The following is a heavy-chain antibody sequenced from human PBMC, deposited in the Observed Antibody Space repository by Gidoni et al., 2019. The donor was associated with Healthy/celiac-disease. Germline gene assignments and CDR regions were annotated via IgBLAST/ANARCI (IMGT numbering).Heavy chain of an antibody. CDR2: IFSNDEK. Sequence: VSVSSARMGVSGIRQPPGKALEWLAHIFSNDEKSYSTSLKSRLTISKDTSKSQVVLTMTNMDPVDTATYYCARITTTVSNAFDIWGQGTMVTVSS. J-gene: IGHJ3*02. CDR1: VSVSSARMG. D-gene: IGHD4-17*01. CDR3: ARITTTVSNAFDI. V-gene: IGHV2-26*01.